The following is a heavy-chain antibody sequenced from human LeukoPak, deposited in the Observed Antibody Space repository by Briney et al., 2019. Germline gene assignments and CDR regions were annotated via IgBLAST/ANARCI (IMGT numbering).Heavy chain of an antibody. V-gene: IGHV4-59*01. CDR2: IYYSGNT. CDR3: ACLTTADAFDI. J-gene: IGHJ3*02. CDR1: GASITSYY. D-gene: IGHD3-22*01. Sequence: SETLSLTCSVSGASITSYYWSWIRQPPGKGLEWIGYIYYSGNTNYNPSLQSRVTISVDTSKNQFSLKLSSVTAADTAVYYCACLTTADAFDIWGQGTMVTVSS.